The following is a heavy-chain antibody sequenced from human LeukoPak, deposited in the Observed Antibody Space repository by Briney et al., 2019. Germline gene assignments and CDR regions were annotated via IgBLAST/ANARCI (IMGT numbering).Heavy chain of an antibody. CDR2: ISGSGGST. J-gene: IGHJ4*02. CDR1: GFTFSSYA. V-gene: IGHV3-23*01. D-gene: IGHD3-22*01. Sequence: GGSLRLSCAASGFTFSSYAMSWVRQAPGKGLEWVSAISGSGGSTYYADSEKGRFTISRDNSKNTLYLQMNSLRAEDTAVYYCAAPSVNYYDSSGYPDYWGQGTLVTVSS. CDR3: AAPSVNYYDSSGYPDY.